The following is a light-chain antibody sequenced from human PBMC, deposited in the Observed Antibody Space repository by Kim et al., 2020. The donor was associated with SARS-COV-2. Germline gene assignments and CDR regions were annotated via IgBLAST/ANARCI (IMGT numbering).Light chain of an antibody. CDR1: NIENKN. J-gene: IGLJ2*01. CDR3: QVWDSVSVV. V-gene: IGLV3-9*01. Sequence: SYELTQPLSVSVALGQTARITCGGNNIENKNVHWYRQRPGQAPILVMYRDSKRPSGIPERLSGSNSGNTATLTISRVQAGDGAAYYCQVWDSVSVVFGGG. CDR2: RDS.